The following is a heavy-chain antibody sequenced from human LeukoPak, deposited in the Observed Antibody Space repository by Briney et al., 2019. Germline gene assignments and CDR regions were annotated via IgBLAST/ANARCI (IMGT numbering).Heavy chain of an antibody. J-gene: IGHJ5*02. CDR3: ARTGYYYDSSGYYPDWFDP. D-gene: IGHD3-22*01. Sequence: SETLSLTCTVSGGSISSYYWSWIRQPPGKGLEWIGYIYYSGSTNYNPSLKSRVTMSVDTSKNQFSLKLSSVTAADTAVYYCARTGYYYDSSGYYPDWFDPWGQGTLVTVSS. CDR2: IYYSGST. V-gene: IGHV4-59*08. CDR1: GGSISSYY.